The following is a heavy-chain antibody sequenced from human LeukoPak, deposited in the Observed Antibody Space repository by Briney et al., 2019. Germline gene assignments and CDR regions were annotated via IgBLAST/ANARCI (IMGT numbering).Heavy chain of an antibody. J-gene: IGHJ4*02. CDR1: GGSISSGVYY. Sequence: PSQTLSLTCTVSGGSISSGVYYWSWIRQHPGKGLEWIGYIYYSGSTYYNPSLKSRVTISVDTSKNQFSLKLSSVTAADTAVYYCASGLKYISSSWRLYFDYWGQGTLVTVSS. D-gene: IGHD6-13*01. CDR2: IYYSGST. V-gene: IGHV4-31*03. CDR3: ASGLKYISSSWRLYFDY.